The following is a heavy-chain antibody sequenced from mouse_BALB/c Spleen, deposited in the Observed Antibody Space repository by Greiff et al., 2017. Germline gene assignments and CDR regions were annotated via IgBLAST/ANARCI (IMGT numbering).Heavy chain of an antibody. CDR3: AYREAY. J-gene: IGHJ3*01. V-gene: IGHV14-3*02. CDR1: GFNIKDTY. CDR2: IDPANGNT. Sequence: VQLKQSGAELVKPGASVKLSCTASGFNIKDTYMHWVKQRPEQGLEWIGRIDPANGNTKYDPKFQGKATITADTSSNTAYLQLSSLTSEDTAVYYCAYREAYWGQGTLVTVSA.